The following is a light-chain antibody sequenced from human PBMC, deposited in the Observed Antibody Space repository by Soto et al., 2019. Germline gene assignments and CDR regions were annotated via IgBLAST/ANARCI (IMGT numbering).Light chain of an antibody. J-gene: IGKJ3*01. Sequence: VMTQSPATLSVSPGARVTLSCRASQDIRSSLAWYQQKHGQAPRLLIYGASIRATGVPATFSATLYGTAGNTSLRSLQSEHRRVYYGQQDSCWPLTFGQGTNVDI. CDR2: GAS. CDR3: QQDSCWPLT. CDR1: QDIRSS. V-gene: IGKV3-15*01.